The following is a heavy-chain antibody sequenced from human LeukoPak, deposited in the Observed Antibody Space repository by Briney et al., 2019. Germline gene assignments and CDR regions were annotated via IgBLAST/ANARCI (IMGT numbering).Heavy chain of an antibody. Sequence: GGSLRLSCAASGFTFSSYEMNWVRQAPGKGLEYVSAISSNGGSTYYANSVKGRFTISRDNSKNTLYLQMGSLRAEDMAVYYCASDGIVGATGAFDIWGQGTMVTVSS. V-gene: IGHV3-64*01. D-gene: IGHD1-26*01. CDR2: ISSNGGST. CDR3: ASDGIVGATGAFDI. CDR1: GFTFSSYE. J-gene: IGHJ3*02.